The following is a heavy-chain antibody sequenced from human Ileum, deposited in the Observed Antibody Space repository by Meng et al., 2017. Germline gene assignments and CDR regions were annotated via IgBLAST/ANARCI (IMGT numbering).Heavy chain of an antibody. CDR2: VYHSGST. CDR3: ARGGLTLERRPLDY. J-gene: IGHJ4*02. V-gene: IGHV4-4*02. D-gene: IGHD1-1*01. CDR1: GDSITNINW. Sequence: VRPQTSGPGLVSPAGTPSLTCPVSGDSITNINWWKWVRQPPGKGLEWIGEVYHSGSTNYNPSLQSRVTISIDKSKNQFSLNLTSVTVADTAVYYCARGGLTLERRPLDYWGQGTLVTVSS.